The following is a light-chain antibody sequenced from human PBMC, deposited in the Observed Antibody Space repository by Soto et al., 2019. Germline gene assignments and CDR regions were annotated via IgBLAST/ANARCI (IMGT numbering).Light chain of an antibody. CDR2: GAS. Sequence: EIVLTQSPGTLSLSPGERATLSCRASQSISSSYLAWYQHKPGQTHRLLIYGASSRATGIPDRFSGSGSGIDFTLNISRLEPADFAVYYCQQFGRSVTVGGGTKVDIK. CDR3: QQFGRSVT. J-gene: IGKJ4*01. V-gene: IGKV3-20*01. CDR1: QSISSSY.